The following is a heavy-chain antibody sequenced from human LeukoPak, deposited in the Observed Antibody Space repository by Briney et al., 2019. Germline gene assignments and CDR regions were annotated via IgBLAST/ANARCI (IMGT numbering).Heavy chain of an antibody. V-gene: IGHV1-8*01. J-gene: IGHJ4*02. CDR2: MNPNSGDT. D-gene: IGHD3-10*01. Sequence: ASVKVSCKASGYTFTSYDINWVRQAPGQGLEWMGWMNPNSGDTGYPQKFQGRVTMTRDTSITTAYMELSSLRSEDTAVYYCARSGFGSGISFDFWGRGTLVTVSS. CDR3: ARSGFGSGISFDF. CDR1: GYTFTSYD.